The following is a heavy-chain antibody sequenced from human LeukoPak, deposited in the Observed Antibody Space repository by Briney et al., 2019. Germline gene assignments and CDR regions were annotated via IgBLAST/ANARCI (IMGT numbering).Heavy chain of an antibody. V-gene: IGHV3-30*02. CDR2: IRYDGSNK. D-gene: IGHD1-7*01. J-gene: IGHJ4*02. CDR1: GFAFSSYG. CDR3: AKDELNDY. Sequence: VGSLRLSCAASGFAFSSYGMHWVRQAPGKGLKWVAFIRYDGSNKYYADSVKGRFAISRDNSKNTLYLQMNSLRAEDTAVYYCAKDELNDYWGQGTLVTVSS.